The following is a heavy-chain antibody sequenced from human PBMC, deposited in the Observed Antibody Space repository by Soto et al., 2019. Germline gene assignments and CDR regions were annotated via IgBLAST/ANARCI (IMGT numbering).Heavy chain of an antibody. CDR3: ARWVEVSLDYFDS. Sequence: SETLSLTCTVSGGSISNGYYYWSWVRQNPGKGLEWIGHIYHGGRTYYNPSLKSRVSISVDTSKSQFSLHLSSVTAADTAVYYCARWVEVSLDYFDSWGQGTPVTSPQ. D-gene: IGHD2-15*01. CDR1: GGSISNGYYY. V-gene: IGHV4-31*03. CDR2: IYHGGRT. J-gene: IGHJ4*02.